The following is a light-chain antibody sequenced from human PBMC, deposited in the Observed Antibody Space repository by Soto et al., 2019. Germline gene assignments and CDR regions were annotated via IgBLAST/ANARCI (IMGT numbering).Light chain of an antibody. Sequence: QSALAQPPFASGSPGQSVTISCTGTSSDVGDNYVSWYQQHLGKAPKLIIYEVTLRPSGVPDRFSGAKSGNTASLTVSGLQADDEADYYCSAYAGSNTFVFGTGTKLTVL. CDR2: EVT. CDR1: SSDVGDNY. CDR3: SAYAGSNTFV. J-gene: IGLJ1*01. V-gene: IGLV2-8*01.